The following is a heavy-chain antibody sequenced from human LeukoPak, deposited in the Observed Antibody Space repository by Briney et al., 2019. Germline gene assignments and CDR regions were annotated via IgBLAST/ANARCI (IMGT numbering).Heavy chain of an antibody. V-gene: IGHV4-34*01. CDR1: GGSFSGYY. D-gene: IGHD3-22*01. J-gene: IGHJ4*02. CDR2: INHSGST. Sequence: SETLSLTCAVYGGSFSGYYWSWIRQPPGRGLEWIGEINHSGSTNYNPSLKSRVTISVDTSKNQFSLKLSSVTAADTAVYYCARHGNYYDSSGYLYWGQGTLVTVSS. CDR3: ARHGNYYDSSGYLY.